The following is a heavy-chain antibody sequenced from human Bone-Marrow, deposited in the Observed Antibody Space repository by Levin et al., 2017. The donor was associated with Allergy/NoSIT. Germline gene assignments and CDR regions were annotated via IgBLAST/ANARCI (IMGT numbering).Heavy chain of an antibody. CDR2: IWYDGSNK. V-gene: IGHV3-33*01. J-gene: IGHJ4*02. Sequence: QPGGSLRLSCAASGFTFSSYGMHWVRQAPGKGLEWVAVIWYDGSNKYYADSVKGRFTISRDNSKNTLYLQMNSLRAEDTAVYYCARDPTTRSAGFGLANWGQGTLVTVSS. CDR1: GFTFSSYG. CDR3: ARDPTTRSAGFGLAN. D-gene: IGHD1-26*01.